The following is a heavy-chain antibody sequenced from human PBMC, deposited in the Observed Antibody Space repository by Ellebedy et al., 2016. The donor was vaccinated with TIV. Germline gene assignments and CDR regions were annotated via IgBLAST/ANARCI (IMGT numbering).Heavy chain of an antibody. Sequence: GESLKISCAASGFTFSTYDMTWVRQAPGKGLQWVSAISDSSRRAYYADSVKGRFTISRDSSQNTLYLQMDSLRAEDTAVYYCASSPSQGYWGQGTLVTVSS. CDR1: GFTFSTYD. CDR3: ASSPSQGY. CDR2: ISDSSRRA. V-gene: IGHV3-23*01. J-gene: IGHJ4*02. D-gene: IGHD6-19*01.